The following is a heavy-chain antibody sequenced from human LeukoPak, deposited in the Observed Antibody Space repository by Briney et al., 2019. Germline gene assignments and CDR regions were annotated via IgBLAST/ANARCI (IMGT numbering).Heavy chain of an antibody. CDR2: IYHSGST. V-gene: IGHV4-38-2*02. Sequence: RSSETLSLTCTVSGYSISSGYYWGWIRQPPGKGLEWIGNIYHSGSTDYNPSLKSRVSISVDTSKNQFSLKLSSVTAADTAVYYCARDGYSSSWLNWFDPWGQGTLVTVSS. J-gene: IGHJ5*02. CDR1: GYSISSGYY. CDR3: ARDGYSSSWLNWFDP. D-gene: IGHD6-13*01.